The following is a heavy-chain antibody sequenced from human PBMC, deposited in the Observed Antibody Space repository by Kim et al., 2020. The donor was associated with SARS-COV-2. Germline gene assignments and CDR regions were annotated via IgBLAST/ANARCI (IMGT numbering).Heavy chain of an antibody. Sequence: SETLSLTCVVNGGSFSDYYWTRIRQPPGKGLECIGVVYRSGSTNYNPSLKSRVTMSVDTSKNQFTLKMSSVTAEATAVYYCARGAGTYCYYGVVVWGRGTSVTVS. CDR2: VYRSGST. CDR3: ARGAGTYCYYGVVV. D-gene: IGHD1-1*01. CDR1: GGSFSDYY. J-gene: IGHJ6*02. V-gene: IGHV4-34*01.